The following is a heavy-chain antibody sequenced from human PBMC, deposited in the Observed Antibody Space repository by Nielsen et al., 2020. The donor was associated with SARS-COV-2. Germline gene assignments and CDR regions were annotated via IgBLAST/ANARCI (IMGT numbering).Heavy chain of an antibody. Sequence: SGTLSLTCTVSGGSVSTYDWSWIRQSPGKGVEWIAHVSYSGRTDYNPSLSLEMRVTISVDTSKNQVSLQLRSVTAADTALYYCARQRGRGWYSDLWGRRTLVTVSS. CDR1: GGSVSTYD. V-gene: IGHV4-59*08. J-gene: IGHJ2*01. CDR2: VSYSGRT. CDR3: ARQRGRGWYSDL. D-gene: IGHD3-16*01.